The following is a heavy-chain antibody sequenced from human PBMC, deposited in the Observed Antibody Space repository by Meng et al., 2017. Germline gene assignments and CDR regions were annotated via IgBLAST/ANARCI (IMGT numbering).Heavy chain of an antibody. CDR1: GYTFTSYD. Sequence: EQVEQGGGEGKKPVASVQVYCTAFGYTFTSYDINWVRQGTGQGLEWMGWMNPNSGNTGYEQKFQGRVTMTRNTSISTAYMELSSLRSEDTAVYYCARVRGSGSLGIFDYWGQGTLVTVSS. CDR2: MNPNSGNT. CDR3: ARVRGSGSLGIFDY. V-gene: IGHV1-8*01. J-gene: IGHJ4*02. D-gene: IGHD3-10*01.